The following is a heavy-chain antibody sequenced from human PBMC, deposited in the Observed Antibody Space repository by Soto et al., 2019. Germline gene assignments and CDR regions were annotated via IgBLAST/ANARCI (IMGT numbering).Heavy chain of an antibody. CDR2: IYYSGST. CDR1: GGSISSSSYY. J-gene: IGHJ4*02. V-gene: IGHV4-39*01. CDR3: ARVSRYSGYDDFDY. Sequence: SETLSLTCTVSGGSISSSSYYWGWIRQSPGKGLEWIGSIYYSGSTYYNPSLKSRVTISVDTSKNQFSLKLSSVTAADTAVYYCARVSRYSGYDDFDYWGQGTLVTVSS. D-gene: IGHD5-12*01.